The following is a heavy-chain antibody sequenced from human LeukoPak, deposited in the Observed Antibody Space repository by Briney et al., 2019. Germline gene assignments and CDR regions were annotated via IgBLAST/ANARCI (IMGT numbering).Heavy chain of an antibody. CDR2: ISGSGGST. CDR3: AKSDYYDILTGVIDY. Sequence: GGSLRLSCAASGFTFSSYAMSWVRQAPGKGLEWVSAISGSGGSTYYADSVKGRFTISRDNSKNSLYLQMNSLRAEDTAVYYCAKSDYYDILTGVIDYWGQGTLVTVSS. D-gene: IGHD3-9*01. CDR1: GFTFSSYA. J-gene: IGHJ4*02. V-gene: IGHV3-23*01.